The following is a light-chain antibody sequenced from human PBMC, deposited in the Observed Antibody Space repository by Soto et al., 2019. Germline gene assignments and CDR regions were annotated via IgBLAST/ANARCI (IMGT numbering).Light chain of an antibody. CDR2: KAS. CDR1: QSISIW. Sequence: DIQRTHSPSTLSASVLYRVTITCRSSQSISIWLALYQQKPGKAPKLLINKASSLESGVTLRFSGSGSGTEFTLTISSLQPEDFATYSCQQLNSYPLTFGGGTKVDIK. CDR3: QQLNSYPLT. V-gene: IGKV1-5*03. J-gene: IGKJ4*01.